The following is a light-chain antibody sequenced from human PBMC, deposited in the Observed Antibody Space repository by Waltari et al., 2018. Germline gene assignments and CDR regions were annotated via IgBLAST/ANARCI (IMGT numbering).Light chain of an antibody. CDR2: DVS. Sequence: QSALTQPASVSGSPGQSITISCTGTSSAVGGYNYVSWYQQPPGKAPKLMIYDVSKRPSGFSNRFSGSKSGNTASLTISGLQAEDEADYYCSSYTSSSTYVFGTGTKVTVL. V-gene: IGLV2-14*01. CDR1: SSAVGGYNY. J-gene: IGLJ1*01. CDR3: SSYTSSSTYV.